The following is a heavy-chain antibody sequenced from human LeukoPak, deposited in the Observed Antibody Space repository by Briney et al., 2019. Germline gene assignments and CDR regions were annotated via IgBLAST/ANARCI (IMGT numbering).Heavy chain of an antibody. Sequence: GGSLRLSCAASGFSFSRYGMKWVRQAPGKGLEWLSYIRSSDSTTYYADSVKGRFTISRGNAKNSLYLQVDSLRVEDTAVYYCAKRADSSAHSFDYWGQGTLVTVSS. CDR3: AKRADSSAHSFDY. D-gene: IGHD3-22*01. J-gene: IGHJ4*02. CDR2: IRSSDSTT. CDR1: GFSFSRYG. V-gene: IGHV3-48*04.